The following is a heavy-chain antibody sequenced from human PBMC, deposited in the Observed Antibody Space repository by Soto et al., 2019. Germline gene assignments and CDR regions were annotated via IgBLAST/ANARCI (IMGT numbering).Heavy chain of an antibody. V-gene: IGHV3-74*01. J-gene: IGHJ4*02. CDR3: ARAGDWNYVQDF. CDR1: GFTFTHYR. D-gene: IGHD1-7*01. Sequence: GGSLRLSCVASGFTFTHYRIHWVRQAPGKGLEWVARINSDGSNINYADSVRGRFTISRDNSKNTVFLQMHSLTDDDSALYFCARAGDWNYVQDFWGQGTLVTVSS. CDR2: INSDGSNI.